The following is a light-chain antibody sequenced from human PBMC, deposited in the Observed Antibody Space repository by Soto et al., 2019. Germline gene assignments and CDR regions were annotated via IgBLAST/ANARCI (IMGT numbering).Light chain of an antibody. CDR3: QQYNSYS. J-gene: IGKJ1*01. CDR2: AAS. V-gene: IGKV1-9*01. Sequence: IQLTQSPSSLSASVGDRVTITCRASQGISSSLAWYQQQPGKAPKLLIYAASTLQSGVPSRFSGSGSGTDFTLTISSLQPEDFATYYCQQYNSYSFGQGTKVEIK. CDR1: QGISSS.